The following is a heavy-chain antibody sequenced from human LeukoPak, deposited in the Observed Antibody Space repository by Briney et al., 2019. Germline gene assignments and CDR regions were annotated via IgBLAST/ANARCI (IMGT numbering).Heavy chain of an antibody. CDR2: IYYSGST. CDR3: ASRVDY. J-gene: IGHJ4*02. Sequence: SETLSLTCTVSGDSISSYYWTWIRQPPGKGLEWIGSIYYSGSTYYNPSLKSRVTISVDTSKNQFSLKLSSVTAADTAVYYCASRVDYWGQGTLVTVSS. V-gene: IGHV4-59*05. CDR1: GDSISSYY.